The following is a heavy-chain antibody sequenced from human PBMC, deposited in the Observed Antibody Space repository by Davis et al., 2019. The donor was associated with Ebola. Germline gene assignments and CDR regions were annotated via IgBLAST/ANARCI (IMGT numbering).Heavy chain of an antibody. V-gene: IGHV4-59*11. J-gene: IGHJ4*02. CDR1: GASISSHY. CDR2: IYYSGST. CDR3: ARRQGSKFDS. Sequence: MPSETLSLTCTVSGASISSHYWSWIRQPPGKGLEWIGYIYYSGSTSYSPSLKSRVTISVDTSKNHFSLKLLSVTAADTAVYYCARRQGSKFDSWGQGTLVTVSS.